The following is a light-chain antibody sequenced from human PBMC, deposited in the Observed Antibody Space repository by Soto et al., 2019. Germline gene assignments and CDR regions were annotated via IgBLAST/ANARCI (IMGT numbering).Light chain of an antibody. CDR2: KDD. V-gene: IGLV6-57*04. CDR1: SGSIVSTY. J-gene: IGLJ2*01. CDR3: QSYDSDTVV. Sequence: NFMLTQPLSVSESPGKTVIISCTRSSGSIVSTYVQWHQQRPGSAPTTVIYKDDQRPSEVPDRFSGSIDSSSNSASLTISGLKTEDEADYYCQSYDSDTVVFGGGTKVTVL.